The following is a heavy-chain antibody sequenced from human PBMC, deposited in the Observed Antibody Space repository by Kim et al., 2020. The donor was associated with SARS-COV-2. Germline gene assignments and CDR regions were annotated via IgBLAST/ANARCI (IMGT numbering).Heavy chain of an antibody. D-gene: IGHD5-12*01. CDR2: INHSGST. V-gene: IGHV4-34*01. CDR1: GGSFSGYY. J-gene: IGHJ6*02. CDR3: AGSRRDGYKGRPGDV. Sequence: SETLSLTCAVYGGSFSGYYWSWIRQPPGKGLEWIGEINHSGSTNYNPSLKSRVTISVDTSKNQFSLKLSSVTAADTAVYYCAGSRRDGYKGRPGDVWGQGTTVTVSS.